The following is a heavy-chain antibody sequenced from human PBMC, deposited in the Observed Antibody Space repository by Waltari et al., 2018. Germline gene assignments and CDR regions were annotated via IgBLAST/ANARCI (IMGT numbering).Heavy chain of an antibody. D-gene: IGHD3-10*01. CDR2: IIPIFGTA. V-gene: IGHV1-69*05. CDR1: GGTFSSYA. Sequence: QVQLVQSGAEVKKPGSSVKVSCKASGGTFSSYAISWVRQAPGQGLEWMGGIIPIFGTANYAQKFQGRVTMTRDTSISTAYMELSRLRSDDTAVYYCARAYSITMVRGVIPYWGQGTLVTVSS. J-gene: IGHJ4*02. CDR3: ARAYSITMVRGVIPY.